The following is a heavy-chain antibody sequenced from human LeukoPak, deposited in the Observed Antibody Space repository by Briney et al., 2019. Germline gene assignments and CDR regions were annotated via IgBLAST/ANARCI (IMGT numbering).Heavy chain of an antibody. CDR1: GGSFSGYY. Sequence: SSETLSLTCAVYGGSFSGYYWSWIRQPPGKGLEWTGEINHSGSTNYNPSLKSRVTISVDTSKNQFSLKLSSVTAADTAMYYCARGDGDYWGQGTLVTVSS. CDR3: ARGDGDY. CDR2: INHSGST. J-gene: IGHJ4*02. V-gene: IGHV4-34*01.